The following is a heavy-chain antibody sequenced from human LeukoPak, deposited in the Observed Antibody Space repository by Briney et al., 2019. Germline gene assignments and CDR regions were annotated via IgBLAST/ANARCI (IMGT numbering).Heavy chain of an antibody. Sequence: PGGSLRLSCAASGFTFSSYSMNWVRQAPGKGLEWVSYISSSSTIYYADSVKGRFTISRDNAKNSLYLQMNSLRDEDTAVYYCARGRLPPGVWGQGTTVTVSS. D-gene: IGHD2-15*01. CDR1: GFTFSSYS. CDR2: ISSSSTI. V-gene: IGHV3-48*02. CDR3: ARGRLPPGV. J-gene: IGHJ6*02.